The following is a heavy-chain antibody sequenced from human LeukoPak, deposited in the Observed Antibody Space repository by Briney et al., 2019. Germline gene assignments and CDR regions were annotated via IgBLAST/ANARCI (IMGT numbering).Heavy chain of an antibody. D-gene: IGHD3-22*01. CDR2: ISSSSSYI. Sequence: PGGSLRLSCAASGFTFSSYSMNWVRRAPGKGLEGVSSISSSSSYIYYADSVKGRFTISRDNAKNSLYLQMNSLRAEDTAVYYCASPPLGYDSSGYYSPLNYWGQGTLVTVSS. CDR3: ASPPLGYDSSGYYSPLNY. V-gene: IGHV3-21*01. J-gene: IGHJ4*02. CDR1: GFTFSSYS.